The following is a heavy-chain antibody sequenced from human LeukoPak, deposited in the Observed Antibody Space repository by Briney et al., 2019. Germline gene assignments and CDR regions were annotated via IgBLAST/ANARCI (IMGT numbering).Heavy chain of an antibody. J-gene: IGHJ6*03. CDR3: AGPDIATRPRKYFHYYVDV. D-gene: IGHD6-6*01. Sequence: SETLSLTCTVSGGSMSLYHWTWIRQPPGKGLEWIGNIYTSWSTNYSPNYNPSLKSRLTISVDTSKKQFSLKLSSVTAADTAVYYCAGPDIATRPRKYFHYYVDVWGKGTTVTVSS. CDR1: GGSMSLYH. V-gene: IGHV4-4*09. CDR2: IYTSWSTNYSP.